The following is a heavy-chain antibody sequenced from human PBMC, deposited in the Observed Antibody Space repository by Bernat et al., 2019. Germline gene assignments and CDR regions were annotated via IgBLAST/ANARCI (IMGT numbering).Heavy chain of an antibody. Sequence: EVQLVESGGGLVQPGGSLRLSCAASGFSFSSHWMTWVRQAPGKGLEWVANIKQDGSEKNYVDSVKGRFTISRDNAKNSLDLQMNSLRADDTAVYYCARLRYHDYWGQGTLVTVSA. D-gene: IGHD3-16*01. CDR3: ARLRYHDY. V-gene: IGHV3-7*03. CDR2: IKQDGSEK. J-gene: IGHJ4*02. CDR1: GFSFSSHW.